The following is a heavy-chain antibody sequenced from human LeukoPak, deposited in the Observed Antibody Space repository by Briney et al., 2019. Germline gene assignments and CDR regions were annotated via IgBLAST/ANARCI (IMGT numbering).Heavy chain of an antibody. J-gene: IGHJ2*01. CDR1: GYTFTAYY. CDR3: PIHPWGSRNTWYFDL. Sequence: ASVKVSCKASGYTFTAYYIHWVRQAPGQGLEWMGWISPNSGGTDYAQKFQGRVTMTRDTSINTAYVELSSLTSDDTAVYYCPIHPWGSRNTWYFDLWGRGTLVTVPS. D-gene: IGHD7-27*01. V-gene: IGHV1-2*02. CDR2: ISPNSGGT.